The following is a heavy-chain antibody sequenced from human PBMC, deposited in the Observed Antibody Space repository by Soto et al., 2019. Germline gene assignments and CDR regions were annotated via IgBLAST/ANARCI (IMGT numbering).Heavy chain of an antibody. Sequence: GGSLRLSCAASGFTFSTYWMHWVRQAPGKGLVWVSRIKNDGSSTSYADSVKGRFTISRDNAKNTLYLQMNSLGVEDTAVYYCAREDAAAGRAGVFDPWGQGTLVTVSS. CDR3: AREDAAAGRAGVFDP. D-gene: IGHD6-13*01. CDR2: IKNDGSST. J-gene: IGHJ5*02. V-gene: IGHV3-74*01. CDR1: GFTFSTYW.